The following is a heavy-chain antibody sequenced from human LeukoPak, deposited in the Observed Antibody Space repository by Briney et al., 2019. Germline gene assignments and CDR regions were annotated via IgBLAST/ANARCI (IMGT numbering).Heavy chain of an antibody. J-gene: IGHJ4*02. V-gene: IGHV3-21*01. D-gene: IGHD3-22*01. CDR1: GFTASSNY. CDR2: ISSSSSYI. Sequence: GGSLRLSCAASGFTASSNYMSWVRQAPGKGLEWVSSISSSSSYIYYADSVKGRFTISRDNAKNSLYLQMNSLRAEDTAVYYCARDGDSSGYYGYWGQGTLVTVSS. CDR3: ARDGDSSGYYGY.